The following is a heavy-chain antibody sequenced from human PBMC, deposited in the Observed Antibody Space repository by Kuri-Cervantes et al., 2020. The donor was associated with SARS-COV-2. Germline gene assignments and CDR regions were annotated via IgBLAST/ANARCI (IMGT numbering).Heavy chain of an antibody. D-gene: IGHD6-13*01. J-gene: IGHJ4*02. CDR1: GDSISSSAYY. Sequence: SETLSLTCSVSGDSISSSAYYWGWIRQPPGKGLEWIGNIYYSGSTHYNPSLMSRVTISVDTSKNQFSLKLSSVAAADTAVYYCARRAAAAGINYWGQGTLVTVSS. CDR2: IYYSGST. CDR3: ARRAAAAGINY. V-gene: IGHV4-39*07.